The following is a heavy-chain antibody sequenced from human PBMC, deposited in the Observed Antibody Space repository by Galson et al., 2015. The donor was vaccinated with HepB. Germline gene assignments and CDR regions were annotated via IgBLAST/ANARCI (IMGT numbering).Heavy chain of an antibody. CDR1: GYDFNKYG. J-gene: IGHJ6*02. Sequence: SVKVSCKASGYDFNKYGLRWVRQAPGQGLEWMGWVSGYDGSANDAPKFQGRVTMTTEASTGTAFMKMRSLRSDDTAVYYCARDSRLELQLNNYYSYGMDVWGQGTAVVVS. CDR2: VSGYDGSA. CDR3: ARDSRLELQLNNYYSYGMDV. D-gene: IGHD1-7*01. V-gene: IGHV1-18*01.